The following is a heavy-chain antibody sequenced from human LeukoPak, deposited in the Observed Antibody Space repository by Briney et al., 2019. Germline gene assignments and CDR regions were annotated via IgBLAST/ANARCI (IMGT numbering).Heavy chain of an antibody. Sequence: GGSLRLSCAASGFTFTNYAMSWVRQAPGKGLEWVSTVTGSGDSTFYAVSVKGQFTISRDNSKNTLFLQMNSLRAEDTAVYYCAKARGNYFTHLDYWGQETLVTVSS. J-gene: IGHJ4*02. CDR2: VTGSGDST. V-gene: IGHV3-23*01. CDR3: AKARGNYFTHLDY. D-gene: IGHD2/OR15-2a*01. CDR1: GFTFTNYA.